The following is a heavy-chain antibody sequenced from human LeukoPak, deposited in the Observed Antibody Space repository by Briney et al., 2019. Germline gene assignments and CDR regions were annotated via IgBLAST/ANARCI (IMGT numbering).Heavy chain of an antibody. CDR1: GGSISSSNW. D-gene: IGHD5-18*01. Sequence: TPSETLSLTCAVSGGSISSSNWWSWVRQPPGKGLEWIGEIYHSGSTNYNPSLKSRVTISVDKSKNQFSLKLSSVTAADTAVYYCARDSNGYSYGYVLDYWGQGTLVTVSS. V-gene: IGHV4-4*02. J-gene: IGHJ4*02. CDR2: IYHSGST. CDR3: ARDSNGYSYGYVLDY.